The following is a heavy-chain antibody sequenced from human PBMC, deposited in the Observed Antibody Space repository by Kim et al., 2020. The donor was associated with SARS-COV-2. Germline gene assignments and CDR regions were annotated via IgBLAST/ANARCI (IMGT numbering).Heavy chain of an antibody. D-gene: IGHD3-3*01. CDR1: GYTFTGYY. CDR2: INPNSGGT. J-gene: IGHJ4*02. Sequence: ASVKVSCKASGYTFTGYYMHWVRQAPGQGLEWMGWINPNSGGTNYAQKFQGRVTMTRDTSISTAYMELSRLRSDDTAVYYCVRDPEDVFFDGAFDARLRGDYWGQGTLVTVSS. CDR3: VRDPEDVFFDGAFDARLRGDY. V-gene: IGHV1-2*02.